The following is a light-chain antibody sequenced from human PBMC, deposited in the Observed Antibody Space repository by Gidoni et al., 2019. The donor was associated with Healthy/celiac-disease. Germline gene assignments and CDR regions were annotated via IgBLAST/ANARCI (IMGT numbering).Light chain of an antibody. CDR1: QSVSSY. J-gene: IGKJ3*01. CDR3: QQRSNWPPRVT. V-gene: IGKV3-11*01. Sequence: EIVLTQSPATLSLSPEERATLSCRASQSVSSYLAWYQQKPGQAPRLLLYDASNRATGIPARFSGSGSGTDFTLTISSLEPEDFAVYYCQQRSNWPPRVTFGPGTKVDIK. CDR2: DAS.